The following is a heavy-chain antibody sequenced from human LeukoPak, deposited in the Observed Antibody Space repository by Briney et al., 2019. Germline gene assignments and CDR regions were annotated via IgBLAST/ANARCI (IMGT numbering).Heavy chain of an antibody. Sequence: GGSLRLSCAASGFTFSSYGMHWVRQAPGKGLEWVANIKQDGSEKYYVDSVKGRFTISRDNAKNSLYLQMNSLRAEDTAVYYCARGYGDIVVVPAVLFDYWGQGTLVTVSS. V-gene: IGHV3-7*01. CDR3: ARGYGDIVVVPAVLFDY. CDR1: GFTFSSYG. CDR2: IKQDGSEK. J-gene: IGHJ4*02. D-gene: IGHD2-2*01.